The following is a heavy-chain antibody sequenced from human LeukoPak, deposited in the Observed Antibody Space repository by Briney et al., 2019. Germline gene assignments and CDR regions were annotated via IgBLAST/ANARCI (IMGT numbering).Heavy chain of an antibody. V-gene: IGHV1-2*06. D-gene: IGHD5-18*01. CDR1: GYTFTGYY. J-gene: IGHJ4*02. CDR2: INPNSGGT. CDR3: ARHSNTAMVDY. Sequence: ASVKVSCKASGYTFTGYYMHWVRQAPGQGLERMGRINPNSGGTNYAQKFQGRVTMTRDTSISTAYMELSRLRSDDTAVYYCARHSNTAMVDYWGQGTLVTVSS.